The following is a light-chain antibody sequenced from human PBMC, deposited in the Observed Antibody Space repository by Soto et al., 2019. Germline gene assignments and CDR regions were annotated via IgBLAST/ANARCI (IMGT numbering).Light chain of an antibody. J-gene: IGKJ1*01. CDR3: QQRSDWPPWT. CDR1: QTVGSP. Sequence: EIVLTQSPATLSLSPGERVTLSCRASQTVGSPLAWYQHKPGQAPRLLIYDASSRATGIPARFSGSGSGTDFTLTISSLEPEDFAVYYCQQRSDWPPWTFGQGTKVEIK. V-gene: IGKV3-11*01. CDR2: DAS.